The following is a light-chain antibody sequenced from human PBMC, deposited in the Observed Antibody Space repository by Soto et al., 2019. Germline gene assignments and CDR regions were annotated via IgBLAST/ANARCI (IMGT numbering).Light chain of an antibody. CDR2: HTS. CDR1: RTVNSR. V-gene: IGKV3D-15*01. CDR3: QQYKNWPPIT. J-gene: IGKJ5*01. Sequence: EIVLTQSPATLSSAPGERATLSCRASRTVNSRLAWYQHKPVQAPRLLIYHTSNRATGIPARFSGSGSGTEFTLTLSSLQSEDFAVYFCQQYKNWPPITLGQGTRLEIK.